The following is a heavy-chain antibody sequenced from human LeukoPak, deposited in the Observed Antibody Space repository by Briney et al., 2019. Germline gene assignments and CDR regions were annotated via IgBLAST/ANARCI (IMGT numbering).Heavy chain of an antibody. D-gene: IGHD2-2*02. CDR2: IYSDGST. CDR1: GFTVSSNY. Sequence: GGSLRLSCAASGFTVSSNYMSWVRQAPGKGLEWVSLIYSDGSTYYADSVKGRFTISRDNSKNTLYLQMNSLRAEDTALYYCAGDNRRLYCSPTSCYTDYYYGMDVWGQGTTVTVS. V-gene: IGHV3-53*01. J-gene: IGHJ6*02. CDR3: AGDNRRLYCSPTSCYTDYYYGMDV.